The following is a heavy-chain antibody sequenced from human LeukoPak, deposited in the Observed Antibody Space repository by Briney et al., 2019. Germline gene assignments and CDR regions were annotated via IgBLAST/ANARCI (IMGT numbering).Heavy chain of an antibody. D-gene: IGHD1-1*01. J-gene: IGHJ4*02. CDR2: INHSGST. V-gene: IGHV4-34*01. Sequence: SETLSLTCAVYGGSFSGYYWSWIRQPPGKGLGWIGEINHSGSTNYNPSLKSRVTISVDTSKNQFSLKLSSVTAADTAVYYCARGIQHIDYWGQGTLVNVSS. CDR3: ARGIQHIDY. CDR1: GGSFSGYY.